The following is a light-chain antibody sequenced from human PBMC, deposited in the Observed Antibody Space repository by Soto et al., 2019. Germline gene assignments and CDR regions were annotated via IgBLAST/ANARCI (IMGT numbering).Light chain of an antibody. Sequence: EVVLTQSPVTLSLSPGERATLSCRASQSVGPNLVWYQQRFGQAPRLLIYHVSARATGVPARFSGSGSETEFTLTISSLQPEDFAVYYCHQYNNWPSWTFGQGTKVDIK. V-gene: IGKV3-15*01. CDR3: HQYNNWPSWT. J-gene: IGKJ1*01. CDR2: HVS. CDR1: QSVGPN.